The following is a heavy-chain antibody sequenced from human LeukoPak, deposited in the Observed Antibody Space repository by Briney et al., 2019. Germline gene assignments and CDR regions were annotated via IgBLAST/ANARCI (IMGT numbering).Heavy chain of an antibody. V-gene: IGHV1-46*01. CDR3: AREERLIAATGRGAFDY. D-gene: IGHD6-13*01. Sequence: GASVKVSCKASGYTFTNYFMHWVRQAPGQGLEWMGIINPITGTTTYARKFQGRVTMTRDTSTGTVYMELSSLRSEDTAVYYCAREERLIAATGRGAFDYWGQGTLVTVSS. CDR2: INPITGTT. CDR1: GYTFTNYF. J-gene: IGHJ4*02.